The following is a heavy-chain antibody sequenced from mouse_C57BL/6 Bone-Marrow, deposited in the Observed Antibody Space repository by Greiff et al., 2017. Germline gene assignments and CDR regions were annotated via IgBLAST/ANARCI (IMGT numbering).Heavy chain of an antibody. CDR1: GYTFTSYW. Sequence: VQLQQPGAELVMPGASVKLSCKASGYTFTSYWMHWVKQRPGPGLEWIGEIDPSDSYTNYNQKFKGKSTLTVDKSSSTAYMQLRSLTTEDSAVYYCARDYGTAYYAMDYWGQGTSVTVSS. J-gene: IGHJ4*01. V-gene: IGHV1-69*01. CDR3: ARDYGTAYYAMDY. D-gene: IGHD2-4*01. CDR2: IDPSDSYT.